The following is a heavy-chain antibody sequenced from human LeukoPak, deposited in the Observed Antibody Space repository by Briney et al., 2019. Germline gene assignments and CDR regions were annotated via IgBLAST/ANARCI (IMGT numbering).Heavy chain of an antibody. D-gene: IGHD3-22*01. CDR1: GFTFSSYA. CDR3: AKDRYDSSGYLFFDY. CDR2: ISGSGGTT. J-gene: IGHJ4*02. V-gene: IGHV3-23*01. Sequence: GGPLRLSCVASGFTFSSYAMSWVRQAPGKGLEWVSGISGSGGTTYYVDSVKGRFTISRDNSKNTLYLQMNSLRAEDTAVYYCAKDRYDSSGYLFFDYWGQGTLVTVSS.